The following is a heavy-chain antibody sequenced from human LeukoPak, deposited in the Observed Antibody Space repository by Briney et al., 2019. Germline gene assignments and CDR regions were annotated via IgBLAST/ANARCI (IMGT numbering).Heavy chain of an antibody. V-gene: IGHV1-2*02. J-gene: IGHJ6*02. Sequence: ASVKVSCKASGYTFTGYYMHRMRQAPGQGLEWMGCINPNSGGTNYAQKFQGRVTMTRDTSISTAYMELSRLRSDDTAVYYCARELNTCSSTSCYWSYYYYGMDVWGQGTTVTVSS. CDR3: ARELNTCSSTSCYWSYYYYGMDV. CDR1: GYTFTGYY. D-gene: IGHD2-2*01. CDR2: INPNSGGT.